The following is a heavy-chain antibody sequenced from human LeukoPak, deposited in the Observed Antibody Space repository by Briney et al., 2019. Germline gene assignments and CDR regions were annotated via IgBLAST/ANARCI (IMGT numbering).Heavy chain of an antibody. CDR3: AKDLSRAVAAYGFDP. D-gene: IGHD6-19*01. CDR1: GFSFSNYY. V-gene: IGHV3-23*01. J-gene: IGHJ5*02. CDR2: ISDSGGST. Sequence: GGSLRLSCAASGFSFSNYYMSWLRQAPGKGLEWVSSISDSGGSTYYADSVKGRFTISRDNSKNTLYLQMTNLRAADTAVYYWAKDLSRAVAAYGFDPWDQGSLVTVSS.